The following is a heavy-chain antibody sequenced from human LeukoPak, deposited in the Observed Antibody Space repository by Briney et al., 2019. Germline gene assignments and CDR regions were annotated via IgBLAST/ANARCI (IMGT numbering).Heavy chain of an antibody. V-gene: IGHV1-2*02. CDR3: ARRSDYGGLDY. J-gene: IGHJ4*02. D-gene: IGHD4-23*01. CDR2: INSNSGGT. CDR1: GYTFTGYY. Sequence: ASVKVSCKASGYTFTGYYMNWVRQAPGQGLEWMGWINSNSGGTNYAQKFQGRVTITRDTSISTAYMELSRLRSDDTAMYYCARRSDYGGLDYWGQGTLVTVSS.